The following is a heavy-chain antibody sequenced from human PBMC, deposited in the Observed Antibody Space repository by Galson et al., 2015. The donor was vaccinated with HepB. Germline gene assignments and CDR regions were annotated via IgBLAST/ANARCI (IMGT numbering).Heavy chain of an antibody. CDR3: ARQGGYSSSWYAPEYFQH. Sequence: SETLSLTCTVSGGSISSSSYYWGWIRQPPGKGLEWIGSIYYSGSTYYNPSLKSRVTISVDTSKNQFSLKLSSVTAADTAVYYCARQGGYSSSWYAPEYFQHWGQGTLVTVSS. CDR1: GGSISSSSYY. D-gene: IGHD6-13*01. V-gene: IGHV4-39*01. J-gene: IGHJ1*01. CDR2: IYYSGST.